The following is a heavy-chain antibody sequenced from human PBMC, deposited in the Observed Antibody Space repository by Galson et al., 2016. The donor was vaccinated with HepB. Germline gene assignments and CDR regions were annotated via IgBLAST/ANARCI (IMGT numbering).Heavy chain of an antibody. J-gene: IGHJ4*02. Sequence: PALVKPTQTLTLTCTFSGFSLSTPGVGVGWIRQPLGKALEWLALIYWDDDKRYSSSLKSRLTITKDTSKNQVVLTMTNMDPVDTATYYCALGRTQLHKTAFDFWGRGTLVAVSS. CDR2: IYWDDDK. CDR3: ALGRTQLHKTAFDF. D-gene: IGHD1-1*01. CDR1: GFSLSTPGVG. V-gene: IGHV2-5*02.